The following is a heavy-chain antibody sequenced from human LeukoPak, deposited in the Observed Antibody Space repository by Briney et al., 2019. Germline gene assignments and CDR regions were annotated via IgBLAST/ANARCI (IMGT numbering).Heavy chain of an antibody. V-gene: IGHV1-46*01. D-gene: IGHD5-18*01. CDR2: INPSGGST. J-gene: IGHJ6*02. CDR1: GYTFTRFY. CDR3: ARIRRDTAMVSDGMDV. Sequence: ASVKVSCKASGYTFTRFYIHWVRQAPGQGLEWMGIINPSGGSTNYAQKFQGRVTMTRDTSTSTVYMELSSLRSEDTAVYNCARIRRDTAMVSDGMDVWGQGTTVTVSS.